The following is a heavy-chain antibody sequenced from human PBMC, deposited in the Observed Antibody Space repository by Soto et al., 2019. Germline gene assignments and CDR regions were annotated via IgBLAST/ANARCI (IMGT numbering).Heavy chain of an antibody. V-gene: IGHV3-9*03. Sequence: EAQLVESGGGFVQPGRSLRLSCAGSGFIFDDFAIHWVRQAPGKGLEWASGISWNSDSIGYADSVKGRFTISRDNAKNSLYLQMNSLRVEDMALYYCTKVGGLYDFWSGPLHFDLWGQGTLVTVSS. D-gene: IGHD3-3*01. CDR2: ISWNSDSI. CDR3: TKVGGLYDFWSGPLHFDL. CDR1: GFIFDDFA. J-gene: IGHJ4*02.